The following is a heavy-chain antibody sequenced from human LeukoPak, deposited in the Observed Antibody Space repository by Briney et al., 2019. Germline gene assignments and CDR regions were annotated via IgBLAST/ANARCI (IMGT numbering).Heavy chain of an antibody. V-gene: IGHV4-4*07. CDR3: ARGGRGIYCSSTSCYKGNFDY. D-gene: IGHD2-2*02. CDR2: IYTSGST. J-gene: IGHJ4*02. CDR1: GGSISSYY. Sequence: SETLSLTCTVSGGSISSYYWSWIRQPAGKGLEWIGRIYTSGSTNYNPSLKGRVTMSVDTSKNQFSLKLSSVTAADTAVYYCARGGRGIYCSSTSCYKGNFDYWGQGTLVTVSS.